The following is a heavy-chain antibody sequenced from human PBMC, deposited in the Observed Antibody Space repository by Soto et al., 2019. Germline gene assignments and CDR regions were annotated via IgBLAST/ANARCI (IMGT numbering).Heavy chain of an antibody. CDR3: ATGTVRATSIGMEV. J-gene: IGHJ6*02. D-gene: IGHD5-12*01. CDR2: IKSKSDGGAI. Sequence: EVQVEESGGGLVKPGGSLRLSCVASGFTFSNAWMTWVRQVPGKGLKWVGRIKSKSDGGAIDYAAPVKGRFILSRDESENTVYLQMNSLKTEDTAVYYCATGTVRATSIGMEVWGQGTTVIVSS. V-gene: IGHV3-15*01. CDR1: GFTFSNAW.